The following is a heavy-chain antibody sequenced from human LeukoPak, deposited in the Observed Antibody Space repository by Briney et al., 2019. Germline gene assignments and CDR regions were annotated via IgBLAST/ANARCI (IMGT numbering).Heavy chain of an antibody. V-gene: IGHV1-69*06. CDR2: IIPIFGTA. J-gene: IGHJ4*02. Sequence: GSSVKVSCKASGGTFSSYAISWVRQAPGQGLEWMGGIIPIFGTANYAQKFQGRVTITADKSTSTAHMELSSLRSEDTAVYYCAREVVVPAAMLGLLYYFDYWGQGTLVTVSS. CDR3: AREVVVPAAMLGLLYYFDY. D-gene: IGHD2-2*01. CDR1: GGTFSSYA.